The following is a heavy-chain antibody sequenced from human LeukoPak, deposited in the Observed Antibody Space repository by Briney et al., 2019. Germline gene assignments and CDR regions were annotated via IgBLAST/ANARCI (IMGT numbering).Heavy chain of an antibody. V-gene: IGHV3-21*01. CDR2: ISSSSSYI. Sequence: GGSLRLSCAASGFTFSSYNMNWVRQAPGKGLEWVSSISSSSSYIYYAESVKGRFTISRDNAKNSLYLKMNSLRAEDTAVYYCARDPAGAAGSPFDYWGQGTLVTVSS. D-gene: IGHD6-13*01. CDR3: ARDPAGAAGSPFDY. CDR1: GFTFSSYN. J-gene: IGHJ4*02.